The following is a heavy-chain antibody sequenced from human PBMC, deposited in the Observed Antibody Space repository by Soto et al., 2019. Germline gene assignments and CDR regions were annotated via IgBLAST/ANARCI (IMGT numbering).Heavy chain of an antibody. V-gene: IGHV5-51*01. CDR3: ARLLGYSFGHQEFFDY. CDR1: GYNFDTYW. D-gene: IGHD5-18*01. CDR2: IYPGDFDT. J-gene: IGHJ4*02. Sequence: GEYLKISCTASGYNFDTYWIGWVRQMPGKGLEWMGIIYPGDFDTRYSQSFQGHFAMSVDKSINTAYLQWNSLETSDTAMFYCARLLGYSFGHQEFFDYWGQGFPLTVSS.